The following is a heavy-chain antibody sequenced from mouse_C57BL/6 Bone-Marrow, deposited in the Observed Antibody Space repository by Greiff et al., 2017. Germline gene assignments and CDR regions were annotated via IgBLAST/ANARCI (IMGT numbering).Heavy chain of an antibody. CDR2: IYPRSGNT. D-gene: IGHD1-1*01. V-gene: IGHV1-81*01. Sequence: VQLQQSGAELARPGASVKLSCKASGYTFTSYGISWVKQRTGQGLEWIGEIYPRSGNTYYNEKFKGKATLTADKSSSTAYMELRSLTSEDSAVYFCANYYGSSSYFDYWGQGTTLTVSS. CDR3: ANYYGSSSYFDY. CDR1: GYTFTSYG. J-gene: IGHJ2*01.